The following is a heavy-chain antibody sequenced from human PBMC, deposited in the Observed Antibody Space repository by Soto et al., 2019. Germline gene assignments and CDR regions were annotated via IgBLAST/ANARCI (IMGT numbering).Heavy chain of an antibody. V-gene: IGHV5-10-1*01. CDR2: IDPSDSYT. CDR3: ARHGHSGSGSYYTPNSSSYYLTPMDV. CDR1: GYRFTSYW. J-gene: IGHJ6*02. D-gene: IGHD3-10*01. Sequence: GESLKISLKGSGYRFTSYWISLVRQMHGKVLEWMVRIDPSDSYTNYSPSFQGHVTISADKSISTAYLQWSSLKASDTPLYYCARHGHSGSGSYYTPNSSSYYLTPMDVWGQGTTVPVYS.